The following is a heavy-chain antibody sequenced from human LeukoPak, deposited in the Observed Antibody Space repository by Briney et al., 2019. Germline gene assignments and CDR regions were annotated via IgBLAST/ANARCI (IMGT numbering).Heavy chain of an antibody. D-gene: IGHD1-20*01. CDR2: IKRDGSSP. CDR1: GFTFSSYW. V-gene: IGHV3-74*01. J-gene: IGHJ4*02. CDR3: AARDNWRDY. Sequence: GGSLRLSCAASGFTFSSYWMHWIRHAPGKGLVWVSRIKRDGSSPAYADSVKGRFTISRDNAKNTLYLQMNSLRAEDTAGYYYAARDNWRDYWGQGTLVTVSS.